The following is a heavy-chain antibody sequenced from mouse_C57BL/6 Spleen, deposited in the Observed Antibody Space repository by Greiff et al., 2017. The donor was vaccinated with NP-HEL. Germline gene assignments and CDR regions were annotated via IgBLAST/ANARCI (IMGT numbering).Heavy chain of an antibody. Sequence: GGGLVQPKGSLKLSCAASGFSFNTYAMNWVRQAPGKGLEWVARIRSKSNNYATYYADSVKDRFTISRDDSESMLYLQMNNLKTEDTAMYYCVREGVYYGSSTAWFAYWGQGTLVTVSA. D-gene: IGHD1-1*01. V-gene: IGHV10-1*01. CDR1: GFSFNTYA. J-gene: IGHJ3*01. CDR2: IRSKSNNYAT. CDR3: VREGVYYGSSTAWFAY.